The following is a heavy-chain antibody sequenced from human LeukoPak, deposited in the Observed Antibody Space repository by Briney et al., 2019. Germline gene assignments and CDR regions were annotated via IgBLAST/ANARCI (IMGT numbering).Heavy chain of an antibody. Sequence: PSETLSLTCTVSSGSISSHYWNWIRQPAGKGLEWIGRIYTSGSTNYNPSLKSRVTISVDKSKNQFFLKLSSVTAADTAVYYCARDGYSGSYFFDYWGQGTLVTVSS. CDR3: ARDGYSGSYFFDY. D-gene: IGHD1-26*01. V-gene: IGHV4-4*07. CDR1: SGSISSHY. CDR2: IYTSGST. J-gene: IGHJ4*02.